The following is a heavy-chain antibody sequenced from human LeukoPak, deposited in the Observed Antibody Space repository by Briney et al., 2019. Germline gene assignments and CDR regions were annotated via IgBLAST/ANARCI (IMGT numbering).Heavy chain of an antibody. D-gene: IGHD2-15*01. V-gene: IGHV4-34*01. CDR3: ARGRRIVVVLGATRAHRDYYMDV. J-gene: IGHJ6*03. CDR1: GGSFSGYY. Sequence: LETLSLTCAVYGGSFSGYYWSWIRQPPGKGLEWIGEINHSGSTNYNPSLKSRVTISLDTSKNQFSLKLSSVTAADTAVYYCARGRRIVVVLGATRAHRDYYMDVWGKGTTVTVSS. CDR2: INHSGST.